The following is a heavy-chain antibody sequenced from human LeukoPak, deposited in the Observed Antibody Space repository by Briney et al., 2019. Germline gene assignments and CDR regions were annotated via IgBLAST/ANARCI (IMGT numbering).Heavy chain of an antibody. CDR3: AKDRYLRDFWSGYFDY. V-gene: IGHV3-23*01. D-gene: IGHD3-3*01. CDR2: ISASGSAT. Sequence: PGGSLRLSCAASGFIFSNYGMNWVRQAPGKGLEWVAAISASGSATSYADSVRGRFTISRDNSKSTTYLQMSSLRAEDTAVFYCAKDRYLRDFWSGYFDYWGQGIPVTVSS. J-gene: IGHJ4*02. CDR1: GFIFSNYG.